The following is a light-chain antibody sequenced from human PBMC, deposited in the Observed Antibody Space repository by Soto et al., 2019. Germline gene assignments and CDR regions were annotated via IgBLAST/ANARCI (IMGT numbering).Light chain of an antibody. V-gene: IGKV3-20*01. Sequence: ETVLTQSPGTLSLSPGERATLSCRASQSIGSSYLAWYQQKPGQAPRLLIYDTSSRATGIPNRFSGSGSGTDFTLTISRLEPEDLAVYHCQQYGNPPWTFGQGTRLEIK. J-gene: IGKJ2*01. CDR1: QSIGSSY. CDR3: QQYGNPPWT. CDR2: DTS.